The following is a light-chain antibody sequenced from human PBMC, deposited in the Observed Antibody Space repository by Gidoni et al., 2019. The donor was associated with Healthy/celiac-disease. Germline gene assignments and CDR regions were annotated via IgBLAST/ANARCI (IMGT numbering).Light chain of an antibody. Sequence: DIQMTQSPSSLSASVGDRVTITCRASQSISSYFNWYQQKPGKAPKLLIYAASSLQSGVPSRFSGSGSGTDFTLTISSLQPEDFATYYCQQSYSTYMCSFXQXTKLEIK. CDR1: QSISSY. CDR3: QQSYSTYMCS. J-gene: IGKJ2*04. CDR2: AAS. V-gene: IGKV1-39*01.